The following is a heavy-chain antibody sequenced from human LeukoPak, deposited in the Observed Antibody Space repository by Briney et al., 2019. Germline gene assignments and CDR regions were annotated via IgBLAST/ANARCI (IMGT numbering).Heavy chain of an antibody. J-gene: IGHJ4*02. D-gene: IGHD3-10*01. CDR3: AREPIDGSGSYYNPARRTNSFDY. CDR1: GGTFSSYA. V-gene: IGHV1-69*06. Sequence: GASVKVSCKASGGTFSSYAISWVRQAPGQGLEWMGGIIPIFGTANYAQKFQGRVTITADKSTSTAYMELSSLRSEDTAVYYCAREPIDGSGSYYNPARRTNSFDYWGQGTLVTVSS. CDR2: IIPIFGTA.